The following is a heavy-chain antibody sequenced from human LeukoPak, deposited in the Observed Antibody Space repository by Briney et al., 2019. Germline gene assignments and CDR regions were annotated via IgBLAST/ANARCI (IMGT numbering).Heavy chain of an antibody. CDR3: AKGGSSSHNWFDP. J-gene: IGHJ5*02. CDR2: IRNDGSND. CDR1: GFTFSDYG. V-gene: IGHV3-30*02. Sequence: GGSLRLSCAASGFTFSDYGMHWVRQAPGKGLEWVAFIRNDGSNDYYPDSVKGRFTISRDNSRNTLYLQMNSLRAEDTALYYCAKGGSSSHNWFDPWGQGTRVTVSS. D-gene: IGHD6-13*01.